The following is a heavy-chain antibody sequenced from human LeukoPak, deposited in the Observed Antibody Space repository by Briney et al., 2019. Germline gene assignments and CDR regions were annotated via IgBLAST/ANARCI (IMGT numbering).Heavy chain of an antibody. D-gene: IGHD2-15*01. CDR2: RNPNSGNT. CDR1: GYTFTSYD. Sequence: ASVKVSFKASGYTFTSYDINWVRHANGQGLEWMGWRNPNSGNTGYAQKFQGRVTMTRNTSISTAYMELSSLRSEDTAVYYCARAGAAGKDTEFDYWGQGTLVTVSS. CDR3: ARAGAAGKDTEFDY. J-gene: IGHJ4*02. V-gene: IGHV1-8*01.